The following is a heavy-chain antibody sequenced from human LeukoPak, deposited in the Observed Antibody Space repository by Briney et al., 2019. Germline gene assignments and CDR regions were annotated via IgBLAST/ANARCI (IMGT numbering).Heavy chain of an antibody. V-gene: IGHV1-58*02. Sequence: SVKVSCKASGFTFTSSAMQWVRQARGQRLEWIGWIVVGSGNTNYAQKFQERVTITRDMSTSTAYMELSSLRSEDTAVYYCAAERNWNYGSGFDHWGQGTLVTVSS. D-gene: IGHD1-7*01. CDR1: GFTFTSSA. CDR2: IVVGSGNT. J-gene: IGHJ4*02. CDR3: AAERNWNYGSGFDH.